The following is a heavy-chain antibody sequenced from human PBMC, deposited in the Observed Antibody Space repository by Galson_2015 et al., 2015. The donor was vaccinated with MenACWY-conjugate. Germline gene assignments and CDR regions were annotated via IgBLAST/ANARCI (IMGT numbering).Heavy chain of an antibody. D-gene: IGHD2-2*02. Sequence: SVKVSCKAFGYTLTSYYIHWVRRAPGQGFEWMGLINPSDPSTAYAQKFQGRVTMTRDTSTSTVFMELSSLISEDTAVYYCARGAIYHAFDTWGQGTMVTVSS. J-gene: IGHJ3*02. CDR2: INPSDPST. CDR3: ARGAIYHAFDT. CDR1: GYTLTSYY. V-gene: IGHV1-46*01.